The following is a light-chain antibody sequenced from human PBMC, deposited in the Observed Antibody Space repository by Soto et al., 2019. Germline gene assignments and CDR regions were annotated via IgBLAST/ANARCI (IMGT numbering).Light chain of an antibody. CDR1: SSDVGGYNY. CDR3: CSYAGSYVV. Sequence: QSALTQPRSVSGSPGQSVTISCTGTSSDVGGYNYVSWYQQRPGKAPKLMIYDVSKRPSGVPDRFSGSKSGNTASLTISGLQAEYEADYYCCSYAGSYVVFGGGTKLTVL. J-gene: IGLJ2*01. V-gene: IGLV2-11*01. CDR2: DVS.